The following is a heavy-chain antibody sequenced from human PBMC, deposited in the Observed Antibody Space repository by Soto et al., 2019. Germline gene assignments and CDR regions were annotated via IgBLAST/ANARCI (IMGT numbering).Heavy chain of an antibody. J-gene: IGHJ4*02. D-gene: IGHD3-22*01. Sequence: SETLSLICTVSGGSISSYYWSWIRQPPGKGLEWIGYIYYSGSTNYNPSLKSRVTISVDTSKKQFSLKLSSVTAADTAVYYCASGSSYYDSSGYRGGGYYFDYLGQGTLVTVSS. CDR1: GGSISSYY. V-gene: IGHV4-59*01. CDR2: IYYSGST. CDR3: ASGSSYYDSSGYRGGGYYFDY.